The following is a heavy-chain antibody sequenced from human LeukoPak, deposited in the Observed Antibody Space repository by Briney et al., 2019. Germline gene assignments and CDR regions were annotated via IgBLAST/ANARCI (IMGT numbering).Heavy chain of an antibody. V-gene: IGHV4-38-2*02. CDR3: ASLGVGATDY. J-gene: IGHJ4*02. CDR1: SYSISSGYY. D-gene: IGHD1-26*01. CDR2: IYHSGST. Sequence: SETLSLTCTVSSYSISSGYYWGWIRQPPGKGLEWIGSIYHSGSTYYNPSLKSRVTISVDTSKNQFSLKLSSVTAADTAVYYCASLGVGATDYWGQGTLVTVSS.